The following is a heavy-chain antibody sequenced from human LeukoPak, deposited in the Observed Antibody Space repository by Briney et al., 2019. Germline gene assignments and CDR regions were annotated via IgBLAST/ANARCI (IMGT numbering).Heavy chain of an antibody. CDR3: ARVNWNYPNYYYYYGMDV. Sequence: SETLSLTCTVSGGSISSYYWSWIRQPPGKGLEWIGYIYYSGSTNYNPSLKSRVTISVDTSKNQFSLKLSSVTAADTAVYYCARVNWNYPNYYYYYGMDVWGQGTTVAVSS. CDR1: GGSISSYY. V-gene: IGHV4-59*01. J-gene: IGHJ6*02. CDR2: IYYSGST. D-gene: IGHD1-7*01.